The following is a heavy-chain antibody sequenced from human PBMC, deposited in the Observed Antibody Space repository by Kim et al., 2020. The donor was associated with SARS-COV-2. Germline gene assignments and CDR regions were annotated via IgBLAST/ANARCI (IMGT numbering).Heavy chain of an antibody. CDR2: T. V-gene: IGHV5-51*01. Sequence: TRYSPSFQGQVTISADKSISTAYLQWSSLKASDTAMYYCARRDSSGYLNYWGQGTLVTVSS. D-gene: IGHD3-22*01. J-gene: IGHJ4*02. CDR3: ARRDSSGYLNY.